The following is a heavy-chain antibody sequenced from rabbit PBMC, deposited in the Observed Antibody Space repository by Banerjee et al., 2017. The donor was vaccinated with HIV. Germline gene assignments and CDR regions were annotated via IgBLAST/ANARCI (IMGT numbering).Heavy chain of an antibody. CDR2: IGGGSSGST. J-gene: IGHJ4*01. D-gene: IGHD7-1*01. CDR3: ANNAGYAGYGYYFNL. CDR1: GIDFSSYYY. V-gene: IGHV1S40*01. Sequence: QSLEESGGDLVKPGASLTLTCTASGIDFSSYYYMCWVRQAPGKGLEWIACIGGGSSGSTYYASWAKGRFTISKTSSTTVTLQMTSLTAADTATYFCANNAGYAGYGYYFNLWGQGTLVTVS.